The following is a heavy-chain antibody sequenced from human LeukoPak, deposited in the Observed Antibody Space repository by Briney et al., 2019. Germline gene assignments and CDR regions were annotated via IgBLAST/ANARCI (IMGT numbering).Heavy chain of an antibody. CDR3: ARGDYSDSSGYYFGGGF. D-gene: IGHD3-22*01. V-gene: IGHV1-2*02. J-gene: IGHJ4*02. CDR1: GYSFTGYY. CDR2: INPNSGGT. Sequence: ASVKVSCKASGYSFTGYYIHWVRQAPGQGLECMGCINPNSGGTNYAQKFQGRVTMTRVTSISTAYMELSRQTSDDTAVYHRARGDYSDSSGYYFGGGFWGQGTLVTVSS.